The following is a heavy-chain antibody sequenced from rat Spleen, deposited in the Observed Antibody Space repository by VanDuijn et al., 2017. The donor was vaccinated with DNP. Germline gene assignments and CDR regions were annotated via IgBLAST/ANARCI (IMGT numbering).Heavy chain of an antibody. D-gene: IGHD1-12*03. CDR1: GFTFSDYY. J-gene: IGHJ3*01. Sequence: EVLLVESDGGLVQPGRSLKLSCAVSGFTFSDYYMAWVRQAPAKGLEWVTSITNGGGITYYRDSVKGRFTISRDNAKSTLYLQMDSLNSEDTATYYCARLGYYNGSYPNWFAYWGQGTLVTVSS. V-gene: IGHV5-25*01. CDR2: ITNGGGIT. CDR3: ARLGYYNGSYPNWFAY.